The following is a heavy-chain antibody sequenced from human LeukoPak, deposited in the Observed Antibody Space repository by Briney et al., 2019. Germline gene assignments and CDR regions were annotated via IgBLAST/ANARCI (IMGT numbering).Heavy chain of an antibody. CDR1: GYTFTSYY. Sequence: ASVKVSCKASGYTFTSYYMHWVRQAPGQGLEWMGIINPSGGSTSYAQKFQGRVTITRNTSISTAYMELSSLRSEDTAVYYCARGVAYYYYMDVWGKGTTVTVSS. CDR2: INPSGGST. J-gene: IGHJ6*03. V-gene: IGHV1-46*01. CDR3: ARGVAYYYYMDV.